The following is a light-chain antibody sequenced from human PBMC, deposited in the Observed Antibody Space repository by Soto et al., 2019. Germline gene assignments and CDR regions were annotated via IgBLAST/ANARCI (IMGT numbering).Light chain of an antibody. CDR2: EVN. CDR1: SSDFGSFNL. CDR3: CSYPGSRWV. Sequence: QSALAQPASVSGSPGQSITFSCTGTSSDFGSFNLVSCYQQHPGKAPQLIIYEVNKQPSGVSNRFSGSKSGNAASLTISGLQAEDEADYYCCSYPGSRWVCGGGTKLTVL. J-gene: IGLJ3*02. V-gene: IGLV2-23*02.